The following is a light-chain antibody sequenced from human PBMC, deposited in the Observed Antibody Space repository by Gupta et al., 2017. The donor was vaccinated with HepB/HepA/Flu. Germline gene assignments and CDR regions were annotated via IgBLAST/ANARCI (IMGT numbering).Light chain of an antibody. Sequence: DIVMTQSLDSLAVSLGERATINCKSSQSVLYSSNNKNYLAWYQQKPGQPPKLLIYWASTRESGVPDRFSGSGSGTDFTHTISSLQAEDVAVYYCQQYDSTPWTFGQGTKVEIK. CDR3: QQYDSTPWT. J-gene: IGKJ1*01. CDR2: WAS. CDR1: QSVLYSSNNKNY. V-gene: IGKV4-1*01.